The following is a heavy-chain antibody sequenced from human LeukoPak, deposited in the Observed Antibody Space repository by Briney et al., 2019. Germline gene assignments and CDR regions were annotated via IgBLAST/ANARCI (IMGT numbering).Heavy chain of an antibody. J-gene: IGHJ4*02. D-gene: IGHD2-15*01. CDR2: INYSGST. Sequence: SGTLSLTCTVSGGSISSSSYYWGWIRQPPGKGLEWIGRINYSGSTYYNPSPKSRVTMSVNTSKNHFSLKQSTVPATDTAVHYCAGGREDIVVVVAAPSRFFYYWGQGTLVTVSS. V-gene: IGHV4-39*02. CDR3: AGGREDIVVVVAAPSRFFYY. CDR1: GGSISSSSYY.